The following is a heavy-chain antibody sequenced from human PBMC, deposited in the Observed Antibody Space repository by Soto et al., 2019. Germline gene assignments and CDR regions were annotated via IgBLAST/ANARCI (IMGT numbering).Heavy chain of an antibody. CDR2: IWFDGSNE. D-gene: IGHD1-7*01. Sequence: QLQLVESGGGVVQPGTSLRLSCEASGFTFSRYGMTWVRQAPGKGLEWVALIWFDGSNEYYTDSVKGRFTISRDNSKNKLYLKMNSLRAEDTAVDYCVRETGTTNYYGMDVWGQGTTVIVSS. V-gene: IGHV3-33*01. CDR1: GFTFSRYG. CDR3: VRETGTTNYYGMDV. J-gene: IGHJ6*02.